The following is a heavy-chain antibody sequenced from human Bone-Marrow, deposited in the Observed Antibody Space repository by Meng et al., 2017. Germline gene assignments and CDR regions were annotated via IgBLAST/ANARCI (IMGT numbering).Heavy chain of an antibody. CDR2: ISYDGSNK. J-gene: IGHJ4*02. CDR1: GFTFSSYA. V-gene: IGHV3-30*07. D-gene: IGHD6-6*01. CDR3: ARDRFGVAARLVYYFDY. Sequence: LSLTCAAPGFTFSSYAMHWVRQAPGKGLEWVAVISYDGSNKYYADSVKGRFTISRDNSKNTLYLQMNSLRAEDTAVYYCARDRFGVAARLVYYFDYWGQGSLVTVSS.